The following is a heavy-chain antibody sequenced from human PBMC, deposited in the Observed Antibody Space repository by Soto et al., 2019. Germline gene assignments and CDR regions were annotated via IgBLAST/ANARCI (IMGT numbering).Heavy chain of an antibody. CDR2: IYPSDSDT. CDR3: ARGGVSTRTFDY. D-gene: IGHD3-3*01. V-gene: IGHV5-51*01. J-gene: IGHJ4*02. CDR1: GYSFTNNW. Sequence: GESLKISCKGSGYSFTNNWISWVRQMPGKGLELMGIIYPSDSDTRYRPSFQGQVTISADKSISSAYLQWSSLRASDTAMYYCARGGVSTRTFDYWGQGTPVTVSS.